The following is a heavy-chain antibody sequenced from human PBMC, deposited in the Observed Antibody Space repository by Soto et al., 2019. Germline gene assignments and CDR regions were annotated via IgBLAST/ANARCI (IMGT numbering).Heavy chain of an antibody. Sequence: ASVKVSCKASGYTFTGYYMHWVRQAPGQGLEWMEWINPNSGGTNYAQKFQGRVTMTRDTSISTAYMELSRLRSDDTAVYYCARDRSIGYCSSTSCLNWFDPWGQGTLVTVSS. CDR1: GYTFTGYY. CDR3: ARDRSIGYCSSTSCLNWFDP. J-gene: IGHJ5*02. D-gene: IGHD2-2*01. CDR2: INPNSGGT. V-gene: IGHV1-2*02.